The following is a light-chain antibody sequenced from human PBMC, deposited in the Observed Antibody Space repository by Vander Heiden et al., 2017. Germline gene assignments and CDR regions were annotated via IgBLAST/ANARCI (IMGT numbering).Light chain of an antibody. CDR3: QQYYSYPLT. J-gene: IGKJ3*01. Sequence: AIRITQSPSSLSASTGDRVTITCRASQGISSYLAWYQQKPGKAPKLLIYAASTLQSGVPSRFSGSGSGTDFTLTISCLQSEDFATYYCQQYYSYPLTFGHGTKVDIK. V-gene: IGKV1-8*01. CDR1: QGISSY. CDR2: AAS.